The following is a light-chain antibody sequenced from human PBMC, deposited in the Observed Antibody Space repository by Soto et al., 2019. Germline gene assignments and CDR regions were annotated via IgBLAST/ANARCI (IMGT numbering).Light chain of an antibody. J-gene: IGKJ4*01. V-gene: IGKV3-20*01. CDR3: QQEGSSPPLT. CDR2: GAS. Sequence: EFVLTQSPGTLSLSPGERATLSCRASQSVGSNSLAWYQQKPGQAPRILIYGASTRATGIPDRFSGSGSGTDFNLTISRLEPEDFAVYYCQQEGSSPPLTFGGGTKVEIK. CDR1: QSVGSNS.